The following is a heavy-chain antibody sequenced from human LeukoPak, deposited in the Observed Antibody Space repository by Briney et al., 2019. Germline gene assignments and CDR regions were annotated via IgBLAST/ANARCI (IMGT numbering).Heavy chain of an antibody. D-gene: IGHD3-10*01. CDR3: ARGIVWFGELSAWYYYYYMDV. J-gene: IGHJ6*03. Sequence: PSETLSLTCAVYGGSFSGYYWSWIRQPPGKGLEWIGEINHSGSTNYNPSLKSRVTISVDTSKNQFSLKLSSVTAADTAVYYCARGIVWFGELSAWYYYYYMDVWGKGTTVTISS. CDR2: INHSGST. V-gene: IGHV4-34*01. CDR1: GGSFSGYY.